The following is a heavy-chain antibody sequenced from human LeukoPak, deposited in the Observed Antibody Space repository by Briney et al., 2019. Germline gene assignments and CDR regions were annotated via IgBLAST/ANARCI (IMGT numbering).Heavy chain of an antibody. CDR3: ARWLQPYYFDY. Sequence: SETLSLTCAVYGGSFSGYYWSWIRQPPGKGLEWIGEINHSGSTNYNPSLKSRVTISVDTSKNQLSLKLSSVTAADTAVYYCARWLQPYYFDYWGQGTLVTVSS. CDR2: INHSGST. J-gene: IGHJ4*02. CDR1: GGSFSGYY. V-gene: IGHV4-34*01. D-gene: IGHD5-12*01.